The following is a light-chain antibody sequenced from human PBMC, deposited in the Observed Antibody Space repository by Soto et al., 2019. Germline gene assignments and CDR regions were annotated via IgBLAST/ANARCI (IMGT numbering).Light chain of an antibody. J-gene: IGKJ5*01. CDR1: QGISSF. CDR2: AAS. Sequence: IQLTQSPSSLSASVGDSVTITCRASQGISSFLAWYQQRPGKAPKLLIYAASTLQSGVPSRFSGSGSGTDFTLTISSLQPEDFATYFCQQLNSYPITFGQGTRREIK. V-gene: IGKV1-9*01. CDR3: QQLNSYPIT.